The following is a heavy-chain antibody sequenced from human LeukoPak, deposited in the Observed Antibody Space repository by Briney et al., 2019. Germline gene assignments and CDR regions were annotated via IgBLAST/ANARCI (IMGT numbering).Heavy chain of an antibody. CDR3: TRDRKYYEI. V-gene: IGHV4-59*01. D-gene: IGHD1-14*01. Sequence: SETLSLTCTGSGGSISDYCWSWIRQPPGERLEWIGYIYYTGTTTYNPSLKSRATLSIDTSKNQFSLKLSSVTAADTAVYFCTRDRKYYEIWGQGTMVTVSS. CDR1: GGSISDYC. CDR2: IYYTGTT. J-gene: IGHJ3*02.